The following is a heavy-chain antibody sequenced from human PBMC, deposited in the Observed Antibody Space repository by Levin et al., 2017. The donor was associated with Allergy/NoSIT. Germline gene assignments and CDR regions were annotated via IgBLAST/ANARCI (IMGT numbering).Heavy chain of an antibody. CDR3: VREEYYNSNLVFDS. D-gene: IGHD2/OR15-2a*01. V-gene: IGHV3-43*01. CDR2: ISWDGTVT. J-gene: IGHJ4*02. Sequence: GGSLRLSCVASGFTFDDHTMHWVRQTPGKDLEWVSLISWDGTVTYYADSVRGRFTISRDNPENSLFLPMNSLRSDDSPLYYVVREEYYNSNLVFDSWGQGALVTVSS. CDR1: GFTFDDHT.